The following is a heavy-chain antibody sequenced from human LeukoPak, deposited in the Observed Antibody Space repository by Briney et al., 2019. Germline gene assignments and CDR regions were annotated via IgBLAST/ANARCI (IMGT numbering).Heavy chain of an antibody. J-gene: IGHJ6*03. Sequence: PSETLSLTCTVSGGSISSYYWSWIRQPPGKGLEWIGYIYYSGSTNYNPSLKSRVTISVDTSKNQFSLKLSSVTAADTAVYYCAGGTLRSTSPYYYYYYMDVWGKGTTVTVSS. CDR2: IYYSGST. V-gene: IGHV4-59*01. D-gene: IGHD2-2*01. CDR3: AGGTLRSTSPYYYYYYMDV. CDR1: GGSISSYY.